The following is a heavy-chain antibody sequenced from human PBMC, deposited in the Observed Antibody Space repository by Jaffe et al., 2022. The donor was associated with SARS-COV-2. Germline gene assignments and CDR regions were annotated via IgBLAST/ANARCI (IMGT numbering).Heavy chain of an antibody. D-gene: IGHD3-3*01. Sequence: QVQLVQSGPEVRKPGASVKVSCKASGYTFTDYHIHWVRQAPGQGLVWMGWINPNNGATNSARNFQGRVTMTRDTSLRTAYLELTRLRSDDVALYYCARGHATDLWSGFAAYYFDSWGQGSLVTVSS. V-gene: IGHV1-2*02. CDR3: ARGHATDLWSGFAAYYFDS. CDR2: INPNNGAT. J-gene: IGHJ4*02. CDR1: GYTFTDYH.